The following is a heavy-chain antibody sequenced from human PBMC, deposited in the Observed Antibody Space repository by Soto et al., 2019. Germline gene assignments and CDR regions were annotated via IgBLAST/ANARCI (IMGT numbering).Heavy chain of an antibody. CDR3: ARDRTVNNWLDL. Sequence: QVQLVESGGGLVKPGGSLRLSCAASGFTFSDYYMTWIRQAPGKGLEWVSYISGSGTSMYYADSFKGRFSIFRDNAKRSVYLQMSSLRAEDTAVDYCARDRTVNNWLDLWGQGTLVTVSS. J-gene: IGHJ5*02. D-gene: IGHD4-17*01. CDR1: GFTFSDYY. V-gene: IGHV3-11*01. CDR2: ISGSGTSM.